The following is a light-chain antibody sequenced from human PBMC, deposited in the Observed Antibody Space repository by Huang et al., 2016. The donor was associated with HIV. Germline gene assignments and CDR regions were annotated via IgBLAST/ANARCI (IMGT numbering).Light chain of an antibody. CDR1: QRLIYSDGNTS. J-gene: IGKJ1*01. CDR2: NVS. Sequence: DVVLTQSPLSLPVTLGQPASISCRSSQRLIYSDGNTSVNWFQQRPGQSPRRLIYNVSNRDSWVPDRCSGSGSGTDFTLKISRVDAEDVGVYFCMQGTHSPPGTFGQGTKVDIK. CDR3: MQGTHSPPGT. V-gene: IGKV2-30*01.